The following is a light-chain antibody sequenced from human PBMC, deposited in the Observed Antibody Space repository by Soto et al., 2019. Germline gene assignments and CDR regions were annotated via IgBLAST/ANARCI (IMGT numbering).Light chain of an antibody. CDR3: QQYGSSGT. Sequence: EIVLTQSPATLSVSPGERATLSCRASRSLGRSLAWYQHKPGQAPRLLIYGASNRATGIPARFSGSGSGTDFTLSISSLETEDFAVYYCQQYGSSGTFGQGTKVDIK. CDR2: GAS. J-gene: IGKJ1*01. V-gene: IGKV3-11*01. CDR1: RSLGRS.